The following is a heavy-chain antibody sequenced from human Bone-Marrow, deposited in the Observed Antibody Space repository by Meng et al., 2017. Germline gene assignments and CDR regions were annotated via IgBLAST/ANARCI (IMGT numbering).Heavy chain of an antibody. Sequence: VHRSPSGPGGKRPWPSLKVSGKTSGFVFNFYFINGVPQAPGQGLEWMGRINPNSGGTNYAQKFQGRVTMTRDTSISTTYMELSRLRSDDTAVYYCARITAMNDYWGQGTLVTVSS. CDR2: INPNSGGT. CDR1: GFVFNFYF. V-gene: IGHV1-2*06. D-gene: IGHD5-18*01. CDR3: ARITAMNDY. J-gene: IGHJ4*02.